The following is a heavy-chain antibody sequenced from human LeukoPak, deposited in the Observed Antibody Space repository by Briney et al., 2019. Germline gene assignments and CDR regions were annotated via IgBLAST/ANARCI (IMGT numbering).Heavy chain of an antibody. CDR2: ISPGDSDT. D-gene: IGHD3-22*01. V-gene: IGHV5-51*01. J-gene: IGHJ4*02. Sequence: GESLKLSCKGSGYSFTTYRSGWVRQMPGKGLECMGVISPGDSDTRYSPYFQGQVTISADKSISTAYLQWSSLKASDTAMYYCARHLDDSSGYYYRTMYYFDYWGQGTLVTVSS. CDR3: ARHLDDSSGYYYRTMYYFDY. CDR1: GYSFTTYR.